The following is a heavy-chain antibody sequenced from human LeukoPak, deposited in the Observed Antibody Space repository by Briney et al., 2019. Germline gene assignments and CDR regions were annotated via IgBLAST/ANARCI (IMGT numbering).Heavy chain of an antibody. D-gene: IGHD3-3*01. Sequence: PGGALRLSCAASGFTFSSYWMSWVRQAPAKGLEGVANIKQDGSEKYYVDSVKGRFTISRDNAKNSLYLQMHSLRAEDTAVYYCATAIFGDAFDIWGQGTMVTVSS. CDR3: ATAIFGDAFDI. J-gene: IGHJ3*02. CDR2: IKQDGSEK. V-gene: IGHV3-7*01. CDR1: GFTFSSYW.